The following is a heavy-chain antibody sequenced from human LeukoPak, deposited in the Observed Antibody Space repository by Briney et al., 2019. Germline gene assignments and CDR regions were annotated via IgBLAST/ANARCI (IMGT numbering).Heavy chain of an antibody. V-gene: IGHV5-51*01. CDR3: ARRRNLFPGFDY. J-gene: IGHJ4*02. D-gene: IGHD1-14*01. Sequence: GESLKISCKGSGYNFAKYWIGWVRQLPGKGLEWMGIVYPADSATKYSPSFQGQVTISADKSFTTAYLQWTSLKASDTAMYYCARRRNLFPGFDYWGQGTLVTVSS. CDR2: VYPADSAT. CDR1: GYNFAKYW.